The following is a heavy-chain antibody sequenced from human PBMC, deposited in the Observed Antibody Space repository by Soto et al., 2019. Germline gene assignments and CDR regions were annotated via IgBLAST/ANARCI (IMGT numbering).Heavy chain of an antibody. CDR2: IYPGDSDT. D-gene: IGHD3-9*01. CDR1: GYSFTSYW. J-gene: IGHJ4*02. Sequence: GESLKISCKGSGYSFTSYWIGWVRQMPGKGLEWMGIIYPGDSDTRYSPSFQGQVTISADKSISTAYLQMNSLRAEDTAVYYCAKESRYDILTGYTDYWGQGTLVTVSS. CDR3: AKESRYDILTGYTDY. V-gene: IGHV5-51*01.